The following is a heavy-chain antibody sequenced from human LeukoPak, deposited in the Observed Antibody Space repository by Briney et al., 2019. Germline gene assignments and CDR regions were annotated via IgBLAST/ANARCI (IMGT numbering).Heavy chain of an antibody. CDR3: ARDKGYCSSTSCYDYYYYGMDV. V-gene: IGHV1-3*01. CDR2: INAGNGNT. J-gene: IGHJ6*04. Sequence: ASVKVSCKASGYTFTSYAMHWVRQAPGQRLEWMGWINAGNGNTKYSQKFQGRVTITRDTSASTAYMELSSLRSEGTAVYYCARDKGYCSSTSCYDYYYYGMDVWGKGTTVTVSS. D-gene: IGHD2-2*01. CDR1: GYTFTSYA.